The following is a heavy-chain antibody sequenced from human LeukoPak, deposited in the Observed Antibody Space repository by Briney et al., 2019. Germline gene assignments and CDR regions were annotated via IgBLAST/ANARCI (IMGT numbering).Heavy chain of an antibody. J-gene: IGHJ4*02. D-gene: IGHD6-6*01. CDR1: GFTVSNDY. CDR2: IYGGGDT. V-gene: IGHV3-53*01. Sequence: QPGGSLRLSCAVSGFTVSNDYMSWVRQAPGKGLEWVSVIYGGGDTYYADSVRGRFTISRDNFENTLFLQMDSLRPEDTAVYYCTRLLPSSHHFLDSWGQGTLVTVSS. CDR3: TRLLPSSHHFLDS.